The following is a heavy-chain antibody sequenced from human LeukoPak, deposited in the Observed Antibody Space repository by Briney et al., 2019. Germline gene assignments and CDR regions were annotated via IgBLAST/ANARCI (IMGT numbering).Heavy chain of an antibody. Sequence: SQTLSLTCTVSGGSLSSVSYYWSWIRQPAGKGLEWIGRIYTSGSTNYNPSLKSRVTISVDTSKNQFSLKLSSVTAADTAVYYCARESPDYDILTGYYQDDYWGQGTLVTVSS. CDR2: IYTSGST. V-gene: IGHV4-61*02. D-gene: IGHD3-9*01. CDR3: ARESPDYDILTGYYQDDY. CDR1: GGSLSSVSYY. J-gene: IGHJ4*02.